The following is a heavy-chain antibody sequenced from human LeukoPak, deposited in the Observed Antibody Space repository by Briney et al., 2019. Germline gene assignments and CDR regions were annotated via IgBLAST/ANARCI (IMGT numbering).Heavy chain of an antibody. V-gene: IGHV4-39*07. CDR1: GGSISSSSYY. J-gene: IGHJ4*02. Sequence: PSETLSLTCTVSGGSISSSSYYWAWIRQPPGKGLEWIGEINHSGSTNYNPSLKSRVTISVDTSKNQFSLKLSSVTAADTAVYYCAREGMEGYIAARPIDYWGQGTLVTVSS. CDR3: AREGMEGYIAARPIDY. D-gene: IGHD6-6*01. CDR2: INHSGST.